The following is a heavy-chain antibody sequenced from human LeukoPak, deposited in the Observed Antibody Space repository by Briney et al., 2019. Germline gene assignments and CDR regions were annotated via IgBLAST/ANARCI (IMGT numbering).Heavy chain of an antibody. J-gene: IGHJ6*03. CDR1: GFFINSYY. V-gene: IGHV4-4*07. CDR3: ARHNGFDRGYYYYMDV. CDR2: VYTSGVT. Sequence: SETLSLTCTVSGFFINSYYWSWIRQPAGKGLEWIGRVYTSGVTNYNPSIKSQTIMTVDTTKKQFSLKQTSVTAADTAVYYCARHNGFDRGYYYYMDVWGKGTTVTVSS. D-gene: IGHD3-10*01.